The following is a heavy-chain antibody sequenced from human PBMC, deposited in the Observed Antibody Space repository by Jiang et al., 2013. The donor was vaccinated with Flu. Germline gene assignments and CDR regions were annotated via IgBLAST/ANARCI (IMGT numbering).Heavy chain of an antibody. J-gene: IGHJ5*02. Sequence: VKPTQTLTLTCTFSGFSLTTSGMCVSWIRQPPGKALEWLALIDWDDDKYYSTSLKTRLTISKDTSKNQVVLTMTNMDPVDTATYYCAQIRRGGYSYDWFDPWGQGTLVTVSS. CDR3: AQIRRGGYSYDWFDP. CDR1: GFSLTTSGMC. CDR2: IDWDDDK. V-gene: IGHV2-70*01. D-gene: IGHD5-18*01.